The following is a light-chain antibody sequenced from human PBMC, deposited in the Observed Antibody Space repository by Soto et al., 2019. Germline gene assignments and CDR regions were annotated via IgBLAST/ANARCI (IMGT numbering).Light chain of an antibody. V-gene: IGKV3-15*01. CDR3: QQYHNWPPQYT. J-gene: IGKJ2*01. CDR2: GAS. CDR1: QTVASN. Sequence: EIVMTQSPASLSVSPGEGATLSCRASQTVASNLAWYQQKPGQAPRLLIHGASTRATGVPARFSGSGSGTDFTLTISSLQSEDFAVYYCQQYHNWPPQYTFGQETMLQIK.